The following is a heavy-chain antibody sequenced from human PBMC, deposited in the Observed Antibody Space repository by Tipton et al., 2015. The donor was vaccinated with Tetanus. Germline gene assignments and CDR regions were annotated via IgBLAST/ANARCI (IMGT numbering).Heavy chain of an antibody. CDR1: GDSMSGEFDY. V-gene: IGHV4-31*03. CDR2: IHYRGTT. J-gene: IGHJ4*02. Sequence: TLSLTCTISGDSMSGEFDYWSWIRHLPGKGLEWIGYIHYRGTTLFNPSLKRRLTMSVDTSQNQFSLKLRSAAAADTAVYYCARGWGSSWYYFDYWGQGILVTVSS. D-gene: IGHD6-13*01. CDR3: ARGWGSSWYYFDY.